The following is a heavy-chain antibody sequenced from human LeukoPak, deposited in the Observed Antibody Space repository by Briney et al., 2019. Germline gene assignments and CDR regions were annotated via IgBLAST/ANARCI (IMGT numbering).Heavy chain of an antibody. CDR2: ISYDGSNK. J-gene: IGHJ6*02. V-gene: IGHV3-30*03. Sequence: GGSLRLSCAVSGFTFSNYGMHWVRQAPGKGLEWVAVISYDGSNKYYADSVKGRFTISRDNSKNTLYLQMNSLRAEDTAVYYCARERGYSYGIGSGYYYYYGMDVWGQGTTVTVSS. D-gene: IGHD5-18*01. CDR1: GFTFSNYG. CDR3: ARERGYSYGIGSGYYYYYGMDV.